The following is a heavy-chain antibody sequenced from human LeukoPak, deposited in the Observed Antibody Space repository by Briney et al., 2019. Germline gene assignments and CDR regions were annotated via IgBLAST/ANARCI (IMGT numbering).Heavy chain of an antibody. V-gene: IGHV3-7*03. CDR3: AKEGRSLQTY. Sequence: GGFLRLSCAASGFMFSSNWMSWVRLAPGKGLEWVANIKEDGTETYYVDSVKGRFTISRDNAKNSLYLQMNSLRVEDTAVYYCAKEGRSLQTYWGQGTLVTVSS. J-gene: IGHJ4*02. D-gene: IGHD1-1*01. CDR2: IKEDGTET. CDR1: GFMFSSNW.